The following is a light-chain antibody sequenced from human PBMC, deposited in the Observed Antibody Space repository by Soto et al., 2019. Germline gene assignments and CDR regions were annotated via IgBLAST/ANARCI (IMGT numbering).Light chain of an antibody. CDR3: QQSITNWT. V-gene: IGKV1-9*01. CDR2: AVS. J-gene: IGKJ1*01. Sequence: IPMTQSPSTLSPSVGDRVTVTCRACQGISSYLAWYQQKPGKXPXXLIFAVSTLQSGVPARFIGSGSGTYFTLPISNMQPEDFATYDCQQSITNWTFGQGTKVDIK. CDR1: QGISSY.